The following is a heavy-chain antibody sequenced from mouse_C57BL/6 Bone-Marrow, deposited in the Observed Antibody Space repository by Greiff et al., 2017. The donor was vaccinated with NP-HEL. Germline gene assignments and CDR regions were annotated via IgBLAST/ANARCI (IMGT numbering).Heavy chain of an antibody. CDR1: GYTFTSYT. D-gene: IGHD3-1*01. CDR3: AMKGSGRGYFDY. CDR2: INPSSGYT. J-gene: IGHJ2*01. Sequence: QVQLKQSGAELARPGASVKMSCKASGYTFTSYTMHWVKQRPGQGLEWIGYINPSSGYTKSNQKFKDKATLTADKSSSTAYMQLSSLTSEDSAVYYCAMKGSGRGYFDYWGQGTTLTVSS. V-gene: IGHV1-4*01.